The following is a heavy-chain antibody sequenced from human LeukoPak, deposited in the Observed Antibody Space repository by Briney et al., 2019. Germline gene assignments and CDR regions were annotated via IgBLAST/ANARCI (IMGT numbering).Heavy chain of an antibody. CDR3: ARVRITMVRGVRFDP. CDR1: GGSISSYY. V-gene: IGHV4-4*08. Sequence: PSETLSLTCTVSGGSISSYYWNWIRQPPGKALEWIGYIYTSGSTNYNPSLKSRVTMSLDTSKNQFSLKLSSVTAADTAVYYCARVRITMVRGVRFDPWGQGTLVTVSS. J-gene: IGHJ5*02. D-gene: IGHD3-10*01. CDR2: IYTSGST.